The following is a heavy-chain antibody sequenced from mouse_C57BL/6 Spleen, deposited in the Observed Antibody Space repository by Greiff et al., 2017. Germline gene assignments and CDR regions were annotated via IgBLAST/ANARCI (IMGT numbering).Heavy chain of an antibody. V-gene: IGHV2-5*01. Sequence: VKLVESGPGLVQPSQSLSITCTVSGFSLTSYGVHWVRQSPGKGLEWLGVIWRGGSTDYNAAFMSRLSITKDNSKSQVFFKMNSLQADDTAIYYCAKNSGGYYVPFAYWGQGTLVTVSA. D-gene: IGHD2-3*01. CDR2: IWRGGST. CDR3: AKNSGGYYVPFAY. CDR1: GFSLTSYG. J-gene: IGHJ3*01.